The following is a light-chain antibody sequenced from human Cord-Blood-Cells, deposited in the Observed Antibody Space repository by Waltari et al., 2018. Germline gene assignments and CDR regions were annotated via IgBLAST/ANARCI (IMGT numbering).Light chain of an antibody. Sequence: QSALTQPRSVSGSPGQSVTISCTGTSSDVGGYNYVSCSQQHPGKAPKLMIYDVSKRPSGVPDRFSGSKSGNTASLTISGLQAEDEADYYCCSYAGSYTYWVFGGGTKLTVL. V-gene: IGLV2-11*01. J-gene: IGLJ3*02. CDR1: SSDVGGYNY. CDR3: CSYAGSYTYWV. CDR2: DVS.